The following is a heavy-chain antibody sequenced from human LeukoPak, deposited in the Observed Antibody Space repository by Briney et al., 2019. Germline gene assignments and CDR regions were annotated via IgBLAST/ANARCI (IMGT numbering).Heavy chain of an antibody. CDR1: GGSISSGGYY. CDR3: ARGSIAAAGHFFDY. J-gene: IGHJ4*02. V-gene: IGHV4-30-4*08. D-gene: IGHD6-13*01. CDR2: IYYSGST. Sequence: PSETLSLTCTVSGGSISSGGYYWSWIRQPPGKGLEWIGYIYYSGSTYYNPSLKSRVTISVDTSKNQFSLKLSSVTAADTAVYYCARGSIAAAGHFFDYWGQGTLVTVSS.